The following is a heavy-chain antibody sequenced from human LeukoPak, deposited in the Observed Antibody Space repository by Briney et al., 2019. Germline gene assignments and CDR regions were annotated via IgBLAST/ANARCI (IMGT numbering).Heavy chain of an antibody. Sequence: GSLRLSCAASGFTFSSYWMSWVRQAPGKGLEWIGEINHSGSTNYNPSLKSRVTISVDTSKNQFPLKLSSVTAADTAVYYCATGIRIVVVPAAKIAEIRNWFDPWGRGTLVTVSS. CDR1: GFTFSSYW. D-gene: IGHD2-2*01. CDR2: INHSGST. CDR3: ATGIRIVVVPAAKIAEIRNWFDP. V-gene: IGHV4-34*01. J-gene: IGHJ5*02.